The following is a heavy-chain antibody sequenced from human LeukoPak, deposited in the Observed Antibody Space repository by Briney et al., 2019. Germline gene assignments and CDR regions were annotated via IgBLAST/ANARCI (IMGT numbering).Heavy chain of an antibody. J-gene: IGHJ4*02. V-gene: IGHV1-2*02. CDR1: GYTFTDYY. Sequence: ASVKVSCKASGYTFTDYYIHWVRQAPGQGLEWMGWIHSNSGVTVYSQKFQGRVTMTRDTSITTAYMELSRLTSDDTPMYYCTREDYWGQGTLVTVSS. CDR2: IHSNSGVT. CDR3: TREDY.